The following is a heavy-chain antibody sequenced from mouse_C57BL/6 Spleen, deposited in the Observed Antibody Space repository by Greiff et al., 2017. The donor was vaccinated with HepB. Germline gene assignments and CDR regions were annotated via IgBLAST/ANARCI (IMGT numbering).Heavy chain of an antibody. CDR2: IYPRSGNT. Sequence: QVQLQQSGAELARPGASVKLSCKASGYTFTSYGISWVKQRPGQGLEWIGEIYPRSGNTYYNEKFKGKATLTADKSSSTAYMELRSLTSEDSAVYFCARGGSYGYAMDYWGQGTSVTVSS. CDR3: ARGGSYGYAMDY. D-gene: IGHD1-1*01. J-gene: IGHJ4*01. V-gene: IGHV1-81*01. CDR1: GYTFTSYG.